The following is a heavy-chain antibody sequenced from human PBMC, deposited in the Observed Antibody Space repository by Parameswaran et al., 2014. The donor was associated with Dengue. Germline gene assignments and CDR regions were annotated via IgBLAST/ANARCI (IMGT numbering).Heavy chain of an antibody. CDR3: AKDLIRYSLFDP. J-gene: IGHJ5*02. V-gene: IGHV3-23*01. D-gene: IGHD1-1*01. Sequence: VRQAPGRAGVVSAISGSGGSTYYADSVKGRFTISRDNSKNTLYLQMNSLRAEDTAVYYCAKDLIRYSLFDPWGQGTLVTVSS. CDR2: ISGSGGST.